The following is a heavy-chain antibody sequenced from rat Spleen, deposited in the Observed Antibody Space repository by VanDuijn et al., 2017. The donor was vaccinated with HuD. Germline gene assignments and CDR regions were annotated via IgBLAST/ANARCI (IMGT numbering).Heavy chain of an antibody. D-gene: IGHD5-1*01. CDR3: ATTPGRPFAY. CDR2: ISPSGNYT. V-gene: IGHV5-19*01. J-gene: IGHJ3*01. CDR1: GFTFNKYW. Sequence: EVQLVESGGGLVQPGRSLKLSCVASGFTFNKYWMSWIRQAPPKGLKWVASISPSGNYTYYRDSVKGRFTISRDNAKSTLYLQMDSLRSEDTATYYCATTPGRPFAYWGQGTLVTVSS.